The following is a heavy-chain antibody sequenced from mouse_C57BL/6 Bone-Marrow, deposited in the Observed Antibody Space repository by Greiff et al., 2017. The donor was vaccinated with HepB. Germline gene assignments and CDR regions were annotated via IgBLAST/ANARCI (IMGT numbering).Heavy chain of an antibody. CDR1: GYTFTDYE. J-gene: IGHJ3*01. Sequence: QVQLKQSGAELVRPGASVTLSCKASGYTFTDYEMHWVKQTPVHGLEWIGAIDPETGGTAYNQKFKGKAILTADKSSSTAYMELRSLTSEDSAVYYCTRPYSNTWFAYWGQGTLVTVSA. CDR2: IDPETGGT. CDR3: TRPYSNTWFAY. V-gene: IGHV1-15*01. D-gene: IGHD2-5*01.